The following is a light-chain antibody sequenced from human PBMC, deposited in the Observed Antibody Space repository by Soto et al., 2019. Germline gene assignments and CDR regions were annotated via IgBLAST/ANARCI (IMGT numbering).Light chain of an antibody. CDR3: LSYTGSDTLGV. CDR1: SSDVGSYDY. CDR2: NVN. Sequence: QSVLIQPPSVSGSPGQSVSISCTGTSSDVGSYDYVSWYQQHPGTVPKPVIYNVNTQPSGVPDRFSGSKSGNTASMTISGLQAEDEADYYCLSYTGSDTLGVFGTGTKVTV. J-gene: IGLJ1*01. V-gene: IGLV2-11*01.